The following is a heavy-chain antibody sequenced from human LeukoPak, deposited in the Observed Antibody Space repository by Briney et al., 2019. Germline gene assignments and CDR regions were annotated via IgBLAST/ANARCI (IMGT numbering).Heavy chain of an antibody. D-gene: IGHD5-24*01. V-gene: IGHV3-7*05. J-gene: IGHJ4*02. CDR2: IKKDGSEK. CDR1: GFIFNIYW. CDR3: ARVKSGWSGRDAFDI. Sequence: GGSLRLSCAASGFIFNIYWMSWVRQAPGKGLEWVANIKKDGSEKYYVDSEKGRFTISRDNAKNSLYLQMNSLRTEDTAVYYCARVKSGWSGRDAFDIWGQGTLVTVSS.